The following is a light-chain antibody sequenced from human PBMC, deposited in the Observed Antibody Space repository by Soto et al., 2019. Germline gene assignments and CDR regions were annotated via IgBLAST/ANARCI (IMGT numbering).Light chain of an antibody. CDR2: DAS. Sequence: EIVFTQSPATLSLSPGERATLSCRASQSISSSLAWYQQKPGQTPRPLIYDASSRATGFPTRFSGSGFGTDFTLTNGCLEPEHFAVYYCKQRSEWPRTFGQGTKVAIK. CDR1: QSISSS. V-gene: IGKV3-11*01. CDR3: KQRSEWPRT. J-gene: IGKJ1*01.